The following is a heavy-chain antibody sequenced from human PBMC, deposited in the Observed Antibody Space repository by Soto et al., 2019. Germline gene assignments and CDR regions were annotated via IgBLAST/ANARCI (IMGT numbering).Heavy chain of an antibody. CDR1: GFTVSSIY. D-gene: IGHD3-9*01. CDR2: IYSGGKT. J-gene: IGHJ3*02. Sequence: GGSLRLSCAASGFTVSSIYMSWVRQAPGKGLEWVSVIYSGGKTYYADSVKGRFTISRDNSKNTLYLQMNSLRAEDTAVYYCARDRPYYDILTGYYKGDAFDIWGQGTMVTVSS. CDR3: ARDRPYYDILTGYYKGDAFDI. V-gene: IGHV3-66*01.